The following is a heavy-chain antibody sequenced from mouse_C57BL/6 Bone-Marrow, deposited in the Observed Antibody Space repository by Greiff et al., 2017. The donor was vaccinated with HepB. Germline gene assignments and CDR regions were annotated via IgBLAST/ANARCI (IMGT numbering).Heavy chain of an antibody. CDR3: ARSFYYSNYEGWFAY. V-gene: IGHV1-81*01. CDR2: IYPRSGNT. CDR1: GYTFTSYG. J-gene: IGHJ3*01. Sequence: VQLQQSGAELARPGASVKLSCKASGYTFTSYGISWVKQRTGQGLEWIGEIYPRSGNTYYNENVKGKATLTADTSTSTAYMELRSLTSEDSAVYFCARSFYYSNYEGWFAYWGQGTLVTVSA. D-gene: IGHD2-5*01.